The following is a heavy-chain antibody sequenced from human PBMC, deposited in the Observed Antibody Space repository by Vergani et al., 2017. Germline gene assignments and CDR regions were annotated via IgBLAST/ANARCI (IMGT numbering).Heavy chain of an antibody. CDR2: IYYSGST. Sequence: QVQLQESGPGLVKPSETLSLTCNVSGGSISTYYWSWIRQPPGKALEWIGYIYYSGSTKYNPSLTSRVTILVDTSKNQLPLNLSSVTAADTAVYYCARANYYYYGMDVWGPGTTVTVSS. CDR1: GGSISTYY. CDR3: ARANYYYYGMDV. J-gene: IGHJ6*02. D-gene: IGHD3-10*01. V-gene: IGHV4-59*01.